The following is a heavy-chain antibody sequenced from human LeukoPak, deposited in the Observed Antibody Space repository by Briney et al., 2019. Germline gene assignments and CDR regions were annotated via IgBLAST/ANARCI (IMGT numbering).Heavy chain of an antibody. V-gene: IGHV3-53*01. J-gene: IGHJ4*02. D-gene: IGHD3-10*01. CDR2: IYSGGST. CDR3: AKADSYYYGSGSYGGY. Sequence: PGGSLRLSCAASGFTVSSNYMSWVRQAPGKGLEWVSVIYSGGSTYYADSVKGRFTISRDNSKNTLYLRMNSLRAEDTAVYYCAKADSYYYGSGSYGGYWGQGTLVTVSS. CDR1: GFTVSSNY.